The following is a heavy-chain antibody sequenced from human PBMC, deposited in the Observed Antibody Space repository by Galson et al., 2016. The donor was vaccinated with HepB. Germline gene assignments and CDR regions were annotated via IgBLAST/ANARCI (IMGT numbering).Heavy chain of an antibody. D-gene: IGHD1-26*01. J-gene: IGHJ4*02. CDR3: ARDGRWELLVGGFDY. V-gene: IGHV3-7*03. Sequence: SLRLSCAASGFTFSNFWMAWVRQAPGQGLEWVALIKEDGSEGYYLDSLKGRFTVSRDNAKNSLYLQMNTLRAEDTAVYYCARDGRWELLVGGFDYWGQGTLVTVPS. CDR1: GFTFSNFW. CDR2: IKEDGSEG.